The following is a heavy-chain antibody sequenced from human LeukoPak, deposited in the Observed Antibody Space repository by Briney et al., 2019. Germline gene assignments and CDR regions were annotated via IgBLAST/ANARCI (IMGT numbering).Heavy chain of an antibody. CDR1: GFTFSSYA. J-gene: IGHJ4*02. V-gene: IGHV3-30-3*01. CDR2: ISYDGNNK. D-gene: IGHD6-13*01. Sequence: GGSLRLSCAASGFTFSSYAMHWVRQAPGKGLEWVAVISYDGNNKYYADSVKGRFTISRDNSKNTLYLQMNSLSSEDTAMYYCASSRGYSGSWYLDYWGQGTLVTVSS. CDR3: ASSRGYSGSWYLDY.